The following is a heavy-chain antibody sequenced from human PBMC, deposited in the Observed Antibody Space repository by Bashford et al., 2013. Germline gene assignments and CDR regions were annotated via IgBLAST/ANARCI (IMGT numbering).Heavy chain of an antibody. J-gene: IGHJ4*02. D-gene: IGHD6-19*01. CDR3: AKASGNGWYLFLIDS. Sequence: GGSLRLSCAASGFSFSSYAMSWVRQAPGKGLEWVSTCSSSGGSTYYADSVKGRLTISRDNSKNTLYLQMHSLSAADTAIYYCAKASGNGWYLFLIDSWGQGTRVTVSS. V-gene: IGHV3-23*01. CDR2: CSSSGGST. CDR1: GFSFSSYA.